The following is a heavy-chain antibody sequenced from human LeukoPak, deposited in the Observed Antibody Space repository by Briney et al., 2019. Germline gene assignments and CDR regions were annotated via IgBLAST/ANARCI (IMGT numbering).Heavy chain of an antibody. V-gene: IGHV3-7*01. CDR2: IKQDGSEK. Sequence: GGSLRLSCAASGFTFSNYWMSWVRQASGKGLEWVANIKQDGSEKYYVDSVRGRFTISRDNAKNSLYLQMNSLRAEDTAVYFCVRDPFDYWGQGTLVTVSS. CDR3: VRDPFDY. CDR1: GFTFSNYW. J-gene: IGHJ4*02.